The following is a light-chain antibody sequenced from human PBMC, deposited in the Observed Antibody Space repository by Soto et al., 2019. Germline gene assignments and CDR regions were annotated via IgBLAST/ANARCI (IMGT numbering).Light chain of an antibody. V-gene: IGLV2-14*01. CDR3: SSYTSSSTLG. CDR2: DVS. CDR1: SSDVGGYNY. Sequence: QSVLTQPASVSGSPEQSVTISCTGTSSDVGGYNYVSWYQQHPGRAPKLMIYDVSNRPSGVSNRFSGSKSGNTASLTISGLQAEDEADYYCSSYTSSSTLGFGGGTQLTVL. J-gene: IGLJ2*01.